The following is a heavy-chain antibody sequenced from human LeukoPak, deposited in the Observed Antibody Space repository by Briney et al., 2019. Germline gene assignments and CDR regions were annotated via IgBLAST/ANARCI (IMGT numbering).Heavy chain of an antibody. V-gene: IGHV4-59*08. J-gene: IGHJ4*02. Sequence: KPSETLSLTCTVSGGSISSYYWSWIRQPPGKGLEWIGYIYYSGSTNYNPSLKSRVTISVGTSKNEFSLKLNSVTAADTAVYYCARAGGYLLYFDSWGQGTLATVSS. CDR2: IYYSGST. D-gene: IGHD5-12*01. CDR1: GGSISSYY. CDR3: ARAGGYLLYFDS.